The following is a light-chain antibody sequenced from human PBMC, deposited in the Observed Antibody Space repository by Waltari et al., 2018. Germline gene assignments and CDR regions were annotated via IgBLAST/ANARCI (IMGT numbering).Light chain of an antibody. CDR3: MIWHSSAWV. Sequence: QAVLTQPSSLSASPGASASLTCPLRSGINVGSYRIYWYQQQPGSPPQYHLRYKSDSDKQQGSGVPSRFSGSKDASANAGILLISGLQSEDEADYYCMIWHSSAWVFGGGTKLTVL. CDR1: SGINVGSYR. J-gene: IGLJ3*02. CDR2: YKSDSDK. V-gene: IGLV5-45*03.